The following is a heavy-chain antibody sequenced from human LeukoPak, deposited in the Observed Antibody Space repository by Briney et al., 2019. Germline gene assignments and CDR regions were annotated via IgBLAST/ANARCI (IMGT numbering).Heavy chain of an antibody. J-gene: IGHJ4*02. CDR1: GFTFSSYW. CDR3: ASEMAAAENY. D-gene: IGHD6-13*01. V-gene: IGHV3-74*01. Sequence: PGESLRLSCAASGFTFSSYWMYWVRQAPGKGLMWVSRIRSDGSSTTYADSVKGRFTISRDNAKNTLSLQMNSLRADDTAVYYCASEMAAAENYWGQGTLVTVSS. CDR2: IRSDGSST.